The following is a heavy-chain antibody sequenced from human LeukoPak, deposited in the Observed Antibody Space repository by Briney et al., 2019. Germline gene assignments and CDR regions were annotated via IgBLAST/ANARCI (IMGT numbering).Heavy chain of an antibody. Sequence: GGSLRLSCAASGFTFSSYSMNWVRQAPGKGLEWVSSISSSSSYIYYADSVKGRFTISRDNSKNTLYLQMNSLRAEDTAVYYCAREGGGQQPTSNYYGMDVWGQGTTVTVSS. D-gene: IGHD6-13*01. V-gene: IGHV3-21*04. CDR1: GFTFSSYS. J-gene: IGHJ6*02. CDR2: ISSSSSYI. CDR3: AREGGGQQPTSNYYGMDV.